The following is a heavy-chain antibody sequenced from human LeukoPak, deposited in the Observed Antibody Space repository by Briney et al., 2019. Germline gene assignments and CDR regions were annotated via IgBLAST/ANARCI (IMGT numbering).Heavy chain of an antibody. J-gene: IGHJ5*02. CDR2: IRYDGNKK. CDR1: GFTFSNSG. CDR3: ARSFESGSYSWFDP. D-gene: IGHD1-26*01. V-gene: IGHV3-30*02. Sequence: GGSLRLSCAASGFTFSNSGMHWVRQAPGKGPQWVAFIRYDGNKKFYGDSVKGRFTISRDNSKNTLYLQMNSLRAEDTAVYYCARSFESGSYSWFDPWGQGTLVTVSS.